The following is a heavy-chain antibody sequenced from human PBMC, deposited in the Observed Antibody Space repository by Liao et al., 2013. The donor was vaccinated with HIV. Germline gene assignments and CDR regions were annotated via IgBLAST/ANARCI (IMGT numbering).Heavy chain of an antibody. J-gene: IGHJ4*02. D-gene: IGHD6-19*01. V-gene: IGHV4-30-4*08. CDR3: ARDLLSSGWYEGPYFDY. CDR1: GGSISSGDYY. CDR2: INYSGST. Sequence: QVQLQESGPGLVKPSQTLSLTCTVSGGSISSGDYYWSWIRQPPGKGLEWIGYINYSGSTYYNPSLKSRVTISVDTSKNQFSLKLSSVSAADTAVYYCARDLLSSGWYEGPYFDYWGQGTLVTVSS.